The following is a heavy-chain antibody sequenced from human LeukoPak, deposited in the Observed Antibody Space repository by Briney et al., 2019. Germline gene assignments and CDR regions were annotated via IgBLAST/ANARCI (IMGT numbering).Heavy chain of an antibody. CDR2: IYSGGVT. Sequence: PGGSLRLSCAASGFTVSSNYMSWVRQAPGKGLEWLSVIYSGGVTYYADSVKGRFTISRDNSKNTVYLQMNGLRAEDTAIYYCARGLLDTSGYYYFGYWGQGTLVTVSS. D-gene: IGHD3-22*01. J-gene: IGHJ4*02. CDR1: GFTVSSNY. V-gene: IGHV3-66*01. CDR3: ARGLLDTSGYYYFGY.